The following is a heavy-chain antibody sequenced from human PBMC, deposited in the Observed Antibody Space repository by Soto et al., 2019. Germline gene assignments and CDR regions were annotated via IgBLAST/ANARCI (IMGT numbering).Heavy chain of an antibody. CDR1: GFTFSSYW. J-gene: IGHJ5*02. CDR3: ARVGGLWGSYRFSSPTNWFDP. Sequence: GGSLRLSCAASGFTFSSYWMSWVRQAPGKGLEWVANIKQDGSEKYYVDSVKGRFTISRDNAKNSLYLQMNSLRAEDTAVYFCARVGGLWGSYRFSSPTNWFDPWGQGTLVTVSS. V-gene: IGHV3-7*01. D-gene: IGHD3-16*02. CDR2: IKQDGSEK.